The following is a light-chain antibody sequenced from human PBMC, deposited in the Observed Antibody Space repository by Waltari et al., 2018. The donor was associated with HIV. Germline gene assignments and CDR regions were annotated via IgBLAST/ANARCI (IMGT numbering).Light chain of an antibody. CDR3: HQYGTSPQT. V-gene: IGKV3-20*01. CDR2: GAS. CDR1: QTVTSNY. Sequence: ELVLTQSPRTLSLSPGERATLSCRASQTVTSNYLAWYQMKPGQPPRLLVYGASIRATGVPDKFSGSGSGTDFTLTIGRLEPEDFANYYCHQYGTSPQTFGQGSKVEIK. J-gene: IGKJ2*01.